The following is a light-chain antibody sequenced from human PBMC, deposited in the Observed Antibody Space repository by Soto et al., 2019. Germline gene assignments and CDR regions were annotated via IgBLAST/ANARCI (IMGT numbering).Light chain of an antibody. Sequence: AIQVTQSPSSLSASVGDRVTITCRASQDIRGALAWYQQKPGKAPKLLIYDVSTVQSGVPSRFSGRGSGTEFTLTITSLQPEEFATYYCQQFNIYPITFGQGTRLDI. V-gene: IGKV1-13*02. J-gene: IGKJ5*01. CDR2: DVS. CDR1: QDIRGA. CDR3: QQFNIYPIT.